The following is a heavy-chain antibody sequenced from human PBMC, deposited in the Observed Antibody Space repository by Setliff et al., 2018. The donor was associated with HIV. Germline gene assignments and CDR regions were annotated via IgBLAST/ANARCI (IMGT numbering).Heavy chain of an antibody. CDR3: ARTFYYETSGYLQPFYSMDV. D-gene: IGHD3-22*01. CDR1: GGSISSSSYY. CDR2: AYYTGGA. Sequence: PSETLSLTCTVSGGSISSSSYYWGWIRQPPGKKLEWIGSAYYTGGAYYNPSLKSRVTLSVATSKNQFSLKLSSVTAADTAVYYCARTFYYETSGYLQPFYSMDVWGKGTTVTVSS. V-gene: IGHV4-39*07. J-gene: IGHJ6*03.